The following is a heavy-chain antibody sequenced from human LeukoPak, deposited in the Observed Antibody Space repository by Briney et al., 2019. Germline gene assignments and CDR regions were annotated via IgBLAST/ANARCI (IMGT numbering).Heavy chain of an antibody. CDR1: GFTFSSYA. CDR2: ISGSGGST. V-gene: IGHV3-23*01. Sequence: GGSLRLSCAASGFTFSSYAMSWVRQAPGKGLEWVSAISGSGGSTYYADSVKGRFTISRDNAKNSLYLQMNSLRVEDTALYYCTKGSSPSRYRFDYWGQGTLVTVSS. D-gene: IGHD6-6*01. CDR3: TKGSSPSRYRFDY. J-gene: IGHJ4*02.